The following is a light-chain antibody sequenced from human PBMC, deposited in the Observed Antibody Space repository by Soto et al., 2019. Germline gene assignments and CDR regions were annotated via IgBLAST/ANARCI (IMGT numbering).Light chain of an antibody. Sequence: DIQMTQSPSTLSASVGDRVTITCRASQSIRSWLAWYQQTPGKAPKLLMSKASRLESGVPSRFSGSGSGTEFTLTISSLQPDDFATYYCQQYNSYPWTFGQGTKVEIK. V-gene: IGKV1-5*03. J-gene: IGKJ1*01. CDR3: QQYNSYPWT. CDR1: QSIRSW. CDR2: KAS.